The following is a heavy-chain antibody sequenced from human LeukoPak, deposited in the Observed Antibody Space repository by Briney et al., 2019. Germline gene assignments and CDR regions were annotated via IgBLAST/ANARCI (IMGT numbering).Heavy chain of an antibody. Sequence: QPGRSLRLSCAASGFTFSSYAMHWVRQAPGKGLEWVAVISYDGSNKYYADSVKGRFTISGDNTKNTLYLQMNSLRAEDTAVYYCARVSLGYCSGGSCQFDAFDIWGQGTMVTVSS. CDR1: GFTFSSYA. CDR2: ISYDGSNK. J-gene: IGHJ3*02. CDR3: ARVSLGYCSGGSCQFDAFDI. D-gene: IGHD2-15*01. V-gene: IGHV3-30-3*01.